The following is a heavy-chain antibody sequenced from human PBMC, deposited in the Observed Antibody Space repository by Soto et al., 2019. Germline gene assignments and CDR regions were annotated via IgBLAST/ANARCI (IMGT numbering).Heavy chain of an antibody. CDR3: ARRYGPGFDY. V-gene: IGHV4-59*08. D-gene: IGHD4-17*01. CDR1: GGSIRSYY. J-gene: IGHJ4*02. CDR2: IYYSGST. Sequence: QVQLQESGPGLVKPSETLSLTCTVSGGSIRSYYWSWIRQPPGKGLEWIGYIYYSGSTTYNPSLXGXVXIXXDTSKNQFSLELSSVTAADTAVYYCARRYGPGFDYWGQGTLVTVSS.